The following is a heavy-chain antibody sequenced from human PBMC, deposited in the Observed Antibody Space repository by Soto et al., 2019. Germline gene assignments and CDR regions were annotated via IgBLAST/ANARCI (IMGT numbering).Heavy chain of an antibody. J-gene: IGHJ4*02. V-gene: IGHV3-72*01. D-gene: IGHD6-13*01. Sequence: EVQLVESGGGLVQPGGSLRLSCAASGFTFSDHYMDWVRQAPGKGLEWVGRTRNKANSYTTEYAASVKGRFTISRDDSKNSLYLQMNSLKTEDTAVYYCARPHYSSSWYEDYYFDYWGQGTLVTVSS. CDR1: GFTFSDHY. CDR3: ARPHYSSSWYEDYYFDY. CDR2: TRNKANSYTT.